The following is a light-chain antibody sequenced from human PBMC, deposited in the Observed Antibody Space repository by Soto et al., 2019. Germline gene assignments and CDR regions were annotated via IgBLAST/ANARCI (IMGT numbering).Light chain of an antibody. CDR1: QSISSW. Sequence: DIQMTQSPSTLSASVGDRVTIPCRASQSISSWLAWYQQKPGKAPNLLIYDVSSLGSGVPSRFSGSGSGTEFTLTITSLQPDDFATYYCQQYSTYPWTFGRGTKV. J-gene: IGKJ1*01. CDR2: DVS. CDR3: QQYSTYPWT. V-gene: IGKV1-5*01.